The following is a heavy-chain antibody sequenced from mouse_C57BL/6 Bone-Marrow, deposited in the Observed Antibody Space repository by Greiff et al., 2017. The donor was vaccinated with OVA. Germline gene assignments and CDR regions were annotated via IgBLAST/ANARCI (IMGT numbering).Heavy chain of an antibody. D-gene: IGHD2-1*01. CDR3: ASHGTCFAY. V-gene: IGHV1-18*01. CDR1: GYTFTDYY. J-gene: IGHJ3*01. Sequence: VQLQQSGPELVKPGASVKIPCKASGYTFTDYYMDWVKQSHGKSLEWIGDINPNDGGTIYNQKFKGKATLTVYKSSSSAYMELRRLTSEDTEVYYCASHGTCFAYWGQGTLVTVSA. CDR2: INPNDGGT.